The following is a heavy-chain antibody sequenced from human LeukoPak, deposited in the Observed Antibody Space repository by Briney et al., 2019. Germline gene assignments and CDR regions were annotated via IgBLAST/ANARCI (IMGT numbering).Heavy chain of an antibody. J-gene: IGHJ6*03. V-gene: IGHV1-2*02. Sequence: ASVKVSCKASGYIFTGYYMHWVRQAPGQGLEWMGWLNPNSGDTEYAQKFQGRVTMTRDTSISTAYVELSRLRSDDTAVYYCARANRVVAADYYYYYMEVWGKGTAVTVS. CDR2: LNPNSGDT. CDR1: GYIFTGYY. D-gene: IGHD2-15*01. CDR3: ARANRVVAADYYYYYMEV.